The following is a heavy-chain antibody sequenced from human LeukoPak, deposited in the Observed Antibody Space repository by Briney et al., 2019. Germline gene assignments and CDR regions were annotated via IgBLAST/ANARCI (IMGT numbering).Heavy chain of an antibody. Sequence: ETLSLTCTVSGGSISSSSYYWGWIRQAPGKGLEWVSSISSSSSYIYYADSVKGRFTISRDNAKNSLYLQMNSLRAEDTAVYYCAKDLSLGGYVFDYWGQGTLVTVSS. CDR2: ISSSSSYI. CDR1: GGSISSSS. V-gene: IGHV3-21*01. J-gene: IGHJ4*02. CDR3: AKDLSLGGYVFDY. D-gene: IGHD5-12*01.